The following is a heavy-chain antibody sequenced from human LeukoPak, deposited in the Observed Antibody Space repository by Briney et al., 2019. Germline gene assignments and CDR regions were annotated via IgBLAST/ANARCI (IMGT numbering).Heavy chain of an antibody. CDR3: AREEVVPAASYYYYYGMDV. J-gene: IGHJ6*02. D-gene: IGHD2-2*01. CDR1: GFTFSSYA. CDR2: TSYDGSNK. Sequence: GGSLRLSCAASGFTFSSYAMHWVRQAPGKGLEWVAVTSYDGSNKYYADSVKGRFTISRDNSKNTLYLQMNSLRAEDTAVYYCAREEVVPAASYYYYYGMDVWGQGTTATVSS. V-gene: IGHV3-30-3*01.